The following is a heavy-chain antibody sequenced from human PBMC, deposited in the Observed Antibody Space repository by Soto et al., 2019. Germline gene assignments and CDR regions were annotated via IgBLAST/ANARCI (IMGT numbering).Heavy chain of an antibody. CDR1: GFTFNTYE. Sequence: XECLRLSCAASGFTFNTYEVHWVRQVPGEGLEWVSYISSSGNTIYYADSVKGRFTISRDNAKNSVYLQLNSLRVEDTAVYYSPRETSSGYTFDYWGQGTLVTVSS. J-gene: IGHJ4*02. D-gene: IGHD3-22*01. V-gene: IGHV3-48*03. CDR3: PRETSSGYTFDY. CDR2: ISSSGNTI.